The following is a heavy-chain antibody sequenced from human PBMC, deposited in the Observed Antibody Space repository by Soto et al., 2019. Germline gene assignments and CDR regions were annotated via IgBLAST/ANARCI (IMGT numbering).Heavy chain of an antibody. J-gene: IGHJ4*02. D-gene: IGHD5-18*01. CDR3: ARWNVQHDSYGYF. V-gene: IGHV3-30-3*01. CDR2: ISYDGSNK. CDR1: GFTFITYP. Sequence: PVGSLRLSCAASGFTFITYPMHWVRQAPGKGLEWVALISYDGSNKYYADSVKGRFTISRDNSKNTLYLQMNSLRPEDTAVYYCARWNVQHDSYGYFWGQGTLVTVSS.